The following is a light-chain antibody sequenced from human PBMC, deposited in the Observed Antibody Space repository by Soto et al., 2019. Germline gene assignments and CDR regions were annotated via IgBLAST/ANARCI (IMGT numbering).Light chain of an antibody. V-gene: IGLV2-14*01. CDR3: SSYTSSSTYV. J-gene: IGLJ1*01. Sequence: VLTQPASVSGSPGQSITISCTGTSSDVGGYNYVSWYQQHPGKAPKLMIYDVSNRPSGVSNRFSGSKSGNTASLTISGLQAEDEADYYCSSYTSSSTYVFGTGTKLTVL. CDR1: SSDVGGYNY. CDR2: DVS.